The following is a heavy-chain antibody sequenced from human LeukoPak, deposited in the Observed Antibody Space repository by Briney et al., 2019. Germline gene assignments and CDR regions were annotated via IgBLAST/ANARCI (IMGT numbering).Heavy chain of an antibody. D-gene: IGHD7-27*01. CDR1: GFVFNNFW. CDR3: ARDRWGERAFDT. Sequence: PGRSLRLSCAASGFVFNNFWMHWVRQVPGRRPEWLAHITSDGSITNYADSVTGRFRISRDNARNTVSLQMNNLRVDDTAVYFCARDRWGERAFDTWGQGTMVTVSS. V-gene: IGHV3-74*01. CDR2: ITSDGSIT. J-gene: IGHJ3*02.